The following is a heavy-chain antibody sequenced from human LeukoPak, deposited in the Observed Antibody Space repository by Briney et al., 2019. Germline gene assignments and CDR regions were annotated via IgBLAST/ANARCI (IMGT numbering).Heavy chain of an antibody. CDR2: TYYRSKWYT. J-gene: IGHJ6*03. Sequence: SQTLSLTCAISGDSVSSSSAAWSWIRQSPSGGLEWLGRTYYRSKWYTDYAVSVKSRITINPDTSKNQFSLQLNSVTPEDTAVYYCARAGIVVVPAAMSPPSYYYYMDVWGKGTTVTISS. CDR1: GDSVSSSSAA. D-gene: IGHD2-2*01. CDR3: ARAGIVVVPAAMSPPSYYYYMDV. V-gene: IGHV6-1*01.